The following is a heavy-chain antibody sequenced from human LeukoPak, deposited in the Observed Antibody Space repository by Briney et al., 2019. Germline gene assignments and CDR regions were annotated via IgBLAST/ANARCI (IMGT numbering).Heavy chain of an antibody. Sequence: GGSLRLSCEASGLTFYGYWMHWFRQVPGKGLVWVSEINGAGTKKNYADSVRGRFTVSRDNAKDTVFLQMDSLRVEDTAVYYCARGMEEAPGINHWGQGPWVRVSS. CDR2: INGAGTKK. CDR1: GLTFYGYW. CDR3: ARGMEEAPGINH. D-gene: IGHD1-1*01. V-gene: IGHV3-74*01. J-gene: IGHJ5*02.